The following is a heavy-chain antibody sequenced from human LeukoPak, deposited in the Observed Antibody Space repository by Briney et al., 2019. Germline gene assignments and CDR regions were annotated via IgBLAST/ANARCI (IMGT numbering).Heavy chain of an antibody. CDR2: IKGNGATT. J-gene: IGHJ6*04. Sequence: PGGSLRLSCGASGFTFSNYYMSWIRQAPGKGLEWVSHIKGNGATTYYADSVRGRFTISRDNAKNSLFLQMNSLRVDDTAVYYCAELGITMIGGVWGKGTTVTISS. D-gene: IGHD3-10*02. CDR1: GFTFSNYY. V-gene: IGHV3-11*04. CDR3: AELGITMIGGV.